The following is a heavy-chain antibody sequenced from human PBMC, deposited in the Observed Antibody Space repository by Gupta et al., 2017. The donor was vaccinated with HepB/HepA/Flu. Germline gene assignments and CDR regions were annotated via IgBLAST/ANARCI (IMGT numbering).Heavy chain of an antibody. D-gene: IGHD6-19*01. CDR2: ISSSSTSI. CDR1: GFTFDLHT. J-gene: IGHJ4*02. Sequence: EVQLVESGGGLVKPGGSLRLSCAASGFTFDLHTMNWVRQGPGKGLEWVATISSSSTSIYYADSVRGRFAISRDNANNSLHLQMNNLGPDDTAVYYCARDKGTAWFSNDYWGQGTLVTVSS. CDR3: ARDKGTAWFSNDY. V-gene: IGHV3-21*01.